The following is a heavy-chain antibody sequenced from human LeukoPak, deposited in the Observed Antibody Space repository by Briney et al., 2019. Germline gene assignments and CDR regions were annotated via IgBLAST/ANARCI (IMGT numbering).Heavy chain of an antibody. CDR3: ARVPLGFTVAGHPYFDY. D-gene: IGHD6-19*01. CDR2: INAGNGNT. Sequence: ASVKVSCKASGYTFTSYAMHWVRQAPGQRLEWMGWINAGNGNTKYSQKFQGRVTITRDTSASTAYMELSSLRSEDTAVYYCARVPLGFTVAGHPYFDYWGQGTLVTVSS. CDR1: GYTFTSYA. V-gene: IGHV1-3*01. J-gene: IGHJ4*02.